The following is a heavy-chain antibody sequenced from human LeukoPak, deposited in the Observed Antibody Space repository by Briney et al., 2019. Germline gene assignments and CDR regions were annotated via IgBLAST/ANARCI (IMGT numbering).Heavy chain of an antibody. D-gene: IGHD2-2*01. Sequence: PGGSLRLSCAASGFSLSGHWMHWVRHAPGKGLVWVSRISGDGSTTNYADSVKGRFTISRDNAKNTLYLQMNSLRADDSAVYYCAGTSTTCCNYWGQGTLVTVSS. V-gene: IGHV3-74*01. CDR1: GFSLSGHW. CDR3: AGTSTTCCNY. CDR2: ISGDGSTT. J-gene: IGHJ4*02.